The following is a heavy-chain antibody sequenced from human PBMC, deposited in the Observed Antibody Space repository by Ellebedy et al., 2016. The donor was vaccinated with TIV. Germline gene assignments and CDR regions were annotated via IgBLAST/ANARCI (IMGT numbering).Heavy chain of an antibody. CDR2: ITGSGYDT. CDR1: GFAFSTYA. D-gene: IGHD4-23*01. CDR3: ARDAAGNGGKLDY. J-gene: IGHJ4*02. Sequence: PGGSLRLSCAASGFAFSTYAMSWVRQAPERGLEWVSIITGSGYDTYYIDSVKGRFTISRDSSKNTLYLQMNSLRAEDTAVYYCARDAAGNGGKLDYWGQGALVTVSS. V-gene: IGHV3-23*01.